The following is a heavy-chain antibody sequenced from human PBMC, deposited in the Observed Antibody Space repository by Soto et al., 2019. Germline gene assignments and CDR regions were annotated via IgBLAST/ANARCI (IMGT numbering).Heavy chain of an antibody. D-gene: IGHD2-21*02. Sequence: GGSLRLSCAASGFTFVSYAMSWVRQAPGKGLEWVSSLSGSAGDTYYADSVKGRFTISGDTSKNTLYLQMNGLRAEDTAVYYCTKRGDVYYYGMAAWGHGTTVTVSS. CDR3: TKRGDVYYYGMAA. CDR2: LSGSAGDT. V-gene: IGHV3-23*01. J-gene: IGHJ6*02. CDR1: GFTFVSYA.